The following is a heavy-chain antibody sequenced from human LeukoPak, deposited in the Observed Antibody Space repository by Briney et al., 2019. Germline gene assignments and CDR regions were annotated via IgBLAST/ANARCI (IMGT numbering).Heavy chain of an antibody. CDR2: IRGVCTST. J-gene: IGHJ5*02. CDR1: GFTFTNYA. CDR3: AKHSASDSGYWFDP. Sequence: GRSLRLSYAPAGFTFTNYAMTSVRQTPRNWLEWLSTIRGVCTSTSYADSVKGRFTISRDTSKSTLYLQMNNLRAEDTAVYYCAKHSASDSGYWFDPWGQGTLVTVSS. V-gene: IGHV3-23*01. D-gene: IGHD5-12*01.